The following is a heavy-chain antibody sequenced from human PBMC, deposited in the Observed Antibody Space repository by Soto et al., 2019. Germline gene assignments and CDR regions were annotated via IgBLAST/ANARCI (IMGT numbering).Heavy chain of an antibody. Sequence: SETLSLTCTVSGGSVSSGGYYWTWIRQHPGKGLEWIGYIYYTGSTYYNPSLKSRITISADTSKNQVSLKLTSVTAADTAVYYCASSITGTTSGDYWGQGTLVTVSS. CDR3: ASSITGTTSGDY. J-gene: IGHJ4*02. CDR2: IYYTGST. V-gene: IGHV4-31*03. D-gene: IGHD1-20*01. CDR1: GGSVSSGGYY.